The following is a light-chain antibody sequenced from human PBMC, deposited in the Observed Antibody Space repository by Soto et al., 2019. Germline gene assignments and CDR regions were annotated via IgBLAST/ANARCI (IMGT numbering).Light chain of an antibody. CDR3: SSYAGNNNLV. V-gene: IGLV2-11*01. CDR2: DVT. Sequence: QSALTQPRSVSGSPGQSVTISCTGTISDVAGYNYVSWYQHHPGKAPKLLISDVTKRPSWVPDRFSGSKSGSTASLTISELQAEDEADYDCSSYAGNNNLVFGGGTQLTVL. J-gene: IGLJ2*01. CDR1: ISDVAGYNY.